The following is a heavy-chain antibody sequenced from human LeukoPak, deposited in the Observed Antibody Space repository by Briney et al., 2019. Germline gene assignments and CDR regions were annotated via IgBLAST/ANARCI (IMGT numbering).Heavy chain of an antibody. D-gene: IGHD1-1*01. Sequence: GGSLRLSCAASGFTFSTSAMNWVRQAPGRGLEWVSSISPTGGAIFYADSLRGRFTISRDNAKNSLYLQMNSLRAEDTGLYFCASGIRERGFDYWGQGALVTVSS. CDR2: ISPTGGAI. CDR3: ASGIRERGFDY. V-gene: IGHV3-21*01. J-gene: IGHJ4*02. CDR1: GFTFSTSA.